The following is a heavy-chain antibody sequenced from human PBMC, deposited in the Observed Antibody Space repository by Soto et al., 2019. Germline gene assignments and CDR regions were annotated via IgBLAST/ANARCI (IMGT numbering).Heavy chain of an antibody. V-gene: IGHV3-23*01. CDR1: GFTFSSYA. CDR3: AKEGAGSWYFLDY. Sequence: GGSLRLSCAASGFTFSSYAMSWVRQAPGKGLEWVSAINGSGGSTYYADSVKGRFTISRDNSKNTLYLQMNSLRAEDTAIYYCAKEGAGSWYFLDYWGQGTLVTVSS. CDR2: INGSGGST. J-gene: IGHJ4*02. D-gene: IGHD6-13*01.